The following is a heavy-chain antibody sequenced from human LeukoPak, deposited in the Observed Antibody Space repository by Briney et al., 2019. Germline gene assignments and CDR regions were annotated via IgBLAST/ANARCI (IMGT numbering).Heavy chain of an antibody. J-gene: IGHJ4*02. D-gene: IGHD4-11*01. CDR1: GFTVSSNY. CDR3: ARYYSNYLFDY. Sequence: GGSLRLSCAASGFTVSSNYMSWVRQAPGKGLEWVSVIYSGGSTYYADSVKGRFTISRDNSENTLYLQMNSLRAEDTAVYYCARYYSNYLFDYWGQGTLVTVSS. CDR2: IYSGGST. V-gene: IGHV3-66*01.